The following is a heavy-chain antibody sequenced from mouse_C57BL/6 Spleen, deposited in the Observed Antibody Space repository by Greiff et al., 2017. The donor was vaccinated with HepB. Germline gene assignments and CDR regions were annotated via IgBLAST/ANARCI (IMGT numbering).Heavy chain of an antibody. D-gene: IGHD2-2*01. J-gene: IGHJ4*01. CDR1: GYAFSSSW. V-gene: IGHV1-82*01. CDR2: IYPGDGDT. CDR3: ARGAGMVTTGYYAMDY. Sequence: VQLQQSGPELVKPGASVKISCKASGYAFSSSWMNWVKQRPGKGLEWIGRIYPGDGDTNYNGKFKGKATLTADKSSSTAYMQLSSLTSEDSAVYFCARGAGMVTTGYYAMDYWGQGTSVTVSS.